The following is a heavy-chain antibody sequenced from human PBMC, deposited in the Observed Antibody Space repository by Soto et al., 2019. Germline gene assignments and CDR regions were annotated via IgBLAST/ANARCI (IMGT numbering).Heavy chain of an antibody. CDR1: GFTFSSYG. CDR2: ISYDGSNK. J-gene: IGHJ3*02. CDR3: ANPAYYYDSSGYYTQDAFDI. Sequence: QVQLVESGGGVVQPGRSLRLSCAASGFTFSSYGMHWVRQAPGKGLEWVAVISYDGSNKYYADSVKGRFTISRDNSKNTLYLQMNSLRAEDTAVYYCANPAYYYDSSGYYTQDAFDILGQGTMVTVSS. V-gene: IGHV3-30*18. D-gene: IGHD3-22*01.